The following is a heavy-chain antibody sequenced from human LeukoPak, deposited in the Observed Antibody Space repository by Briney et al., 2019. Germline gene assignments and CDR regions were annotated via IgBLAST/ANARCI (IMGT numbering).Heavy chain of an antibody. J-gene: IGHJ3*02. CDR1: AGSFSGYY. CDR2: INHSGST. CDR3: ASALKVYDSSGYRPDAFDI. Sequence: KPSDTLSLTCAIYAGSFSGYYWSWIRQPPGKGLEWIGEINHSGSTNYSPSLKSRVTISLDTSKNQFSLKLSSVTAADTAVYYCASALKVYDSSGYRPDAFDIWGQGTMVTVSS. D-gene: IGHD3-22*01. V-gene: IGHV4-34*01.